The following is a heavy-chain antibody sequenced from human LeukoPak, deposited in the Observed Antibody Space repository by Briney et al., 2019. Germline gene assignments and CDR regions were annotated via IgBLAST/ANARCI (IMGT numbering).Heavy chain of an antibody. CDR3: ASLYYDFWSGYIED. Sequence: GSLRLSFAASGFTFSNYWMSLVRPAPGKGMEWVANIKQDGSEKYYVDSVKGRFTISRDNAKNSLYLQMNSLRAEDTAVYYCASLYYDFWSGYIEDWGQGTLVTVSS. J-gene: IGHJ4*02. CDR1: GFTFSNYW. V-gene: IGHV3-7*03. CDR2: IKQDGSEK. D-gene: IGHD3-3*01.